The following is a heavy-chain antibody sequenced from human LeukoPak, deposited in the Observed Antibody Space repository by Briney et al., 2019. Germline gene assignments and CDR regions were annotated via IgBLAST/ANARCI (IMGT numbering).Heavy chain of an antibody. CDR2: VHNRGTT. D-gene: IGHD2-21*02. V-gene: IGHV4-59*08. CDR3: ARHDTAAGPFLH. J-gene: IGHJ1*01. CDR1: GDSISTYY. Sequence: SETLSLTCTVSGDSISTYYWSWIRQPPGKGLEWIGDVHNRGTTNFNSSLKSRVNMSVDVSKSQISLKLNSVAAADTVVYYCARHDTAAGPFLHWGQGTPVTVSS.